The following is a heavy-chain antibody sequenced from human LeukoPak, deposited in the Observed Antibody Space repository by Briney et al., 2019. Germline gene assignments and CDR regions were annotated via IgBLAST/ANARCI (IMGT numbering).Heavy chain of an antibody. CDR1: GFTFSSYA. D-gene: IGHD3-10*01. CDR3: AKGDCYGSGSTFKNGMDV. Sequence: GGSLRLSCAASGFTFSSYAMSWVRQAPGKGLEWVSAVTASAGNTYYADSVKGRFTISRDNSKNTLYLQVNSLRAEDTAVYYCAKGDCYGSGSTFKNGMDVWGQGTTVTVS. CDR2: VTASAGNT. J-gene: IGHJ6*02. V-gene: IGHV3-23*01.